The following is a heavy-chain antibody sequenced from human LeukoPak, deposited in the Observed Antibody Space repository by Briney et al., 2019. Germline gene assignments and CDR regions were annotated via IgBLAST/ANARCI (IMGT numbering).Heavy chain of an antibody. CDR1: GYTFTSYD. V-gene: IGHV1-8*01. J-gene: IGHJ6*02. CDR2: MNPNSGNT. D-gene: IGHD5-18*01. Sequence: ASVKVSCKTSGYTFTSYDINWVRQAPGQGLEWMGWMNPNSGNTGYAQKFQGRVTMTRNTSISTAYMELSSLRSEDTAVYYCARGRIQLWISPFGYYYYGMDVWGQGTTVTVSS. CDR3: ARGRIQLWISPFGYYYYGMDV.